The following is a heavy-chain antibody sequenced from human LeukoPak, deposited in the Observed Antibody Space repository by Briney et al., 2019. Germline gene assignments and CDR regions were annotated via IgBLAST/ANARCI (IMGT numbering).Heavy chain of an antibody. Sequence: GGSLRLSCAASGFTFDDYAMHWVRQAPGKGLEWVSGISWNSGSIGYADSVKGRFTISRDNAKNSLYLQMNSLRAEDTALYYCAKAGSYDILTGYYRWGQGTLVTVSS. J-gene: IGHJ4*02. D-gene: IGHD3-9*01. CDR2: ISWNSGSI. CDR3: AKAGSYDILTGYYR. CDR1: GFTFDDYA. V-gene: IGHV3-9*01.